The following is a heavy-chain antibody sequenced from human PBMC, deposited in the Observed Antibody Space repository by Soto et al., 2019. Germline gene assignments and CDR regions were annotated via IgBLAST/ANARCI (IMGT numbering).Heavy chain of an antibody. D-gene: IGHD3-10*01. Sequence: SETLSLTCTVSGGSISNSSYSWGWIRQPPGKGLEWIGRIYYSGGTYYNPSLKSRVTISVDTSKNHFFLKLNSVTAADTAVYYCARHNYGSGSTYFDYWGQGTLVTVSS. CDR1: GGSISNSSYS. CDR2: IYYSGGT. CDR3: ARHNYGSGSTYFDY. J-gene: IGHJ4*02. V-gene: IGHV4-39*01.